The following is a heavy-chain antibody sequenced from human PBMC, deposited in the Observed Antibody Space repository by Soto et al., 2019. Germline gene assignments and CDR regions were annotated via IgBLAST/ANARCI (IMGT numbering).Heavy chain of an antibody. J-gene: IGHJ4*02. CDR2: IIVSHDRP. V-gene: IGHV1-3*01. CDR1: GYTFTAHS. CDR3: AREPEDGVPGDY. Sequence: VQLVQSGTEVKEPGASVRVSCKASGYTFTAHSLHWARQAPGPGREWMGWIIVSHDRPRYAPQFQGRLTFETDRIGTTAYMHLTRLTPEDTAVYVCAREPEDGVPGDYWGQGTPVVVSS. D-gene: IGHD2-8*01.